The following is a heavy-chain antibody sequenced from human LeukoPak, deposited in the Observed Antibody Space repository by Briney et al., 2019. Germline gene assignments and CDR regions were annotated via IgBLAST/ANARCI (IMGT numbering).Heavy chain of an antibody. J-gene: IGHJ4*02. V-gene: IGHV3-49*04. CDR1: GFTFGDYA. D-gene: IGHD3-22*01. CDR3: TREVYYYDSSGPFDY. Sequence: PGRSLRLSCTASGFTFGDYAMSWVRQAPGKGLEWVGFIRSKAYGGTTEYAASVKGRFTISRDDSKSIAYLQMNSLKTGDTAVYYCTREVYYYDSSGPFDYWGQGTLVTVSS. CDR2: IRSKAYGGTT.